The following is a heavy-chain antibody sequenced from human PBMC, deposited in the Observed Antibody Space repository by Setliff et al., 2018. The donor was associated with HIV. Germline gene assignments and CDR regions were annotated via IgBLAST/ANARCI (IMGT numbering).Heavy chain of an antibody. CDR2: IYYSGTT. V-gene: IGHV4-59*01. CDR1: GGSISSYY. CDR3: ARVTYGSGAFYDGGLGWDYYYYMDV. J-gene: IGHJ6*03. Sequence: PSETLSLTCTVSGGSISSYYWSWIRQPPGKGLEWIGYIYYSGTTNYNASLKSRLTMSVDTSKKQFSLNVRSVTAADSAVYYRARVTYGSGAFYDGGLGWDYYYYMDVWGKGITVTVSS. D-gene: IGHD3-10*01.